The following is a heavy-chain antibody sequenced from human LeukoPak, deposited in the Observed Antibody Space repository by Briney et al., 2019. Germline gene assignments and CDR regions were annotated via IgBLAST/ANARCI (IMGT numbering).Heavy chain of an antibody. D-gene: IGHD6-19*01. CDR3: ARGGQQWLERSDFDY. CDR1: GYTFTSYD. CDR2: MNPNNGNT. J-gene: IGHJ4*02. Sequence: ASVKVSCKASGYTFTSYDINWVRQATGQGLEWMGWMNPNNGNTGYAQKFQGRVTMTRNTSISTAYMELSSLRSEDTAVYYCARGGQQWLERSDFDYWGQGTLVTVSS. V-gene: IGHV1-8*01.